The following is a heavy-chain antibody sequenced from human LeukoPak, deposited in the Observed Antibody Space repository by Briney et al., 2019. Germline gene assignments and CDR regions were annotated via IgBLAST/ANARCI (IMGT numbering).Heavy chain of an antibody. J-gene: IGHJ3*02. CDR1: GGSISSYY. Sequence: SETLSLTCTVSGGSISSYYWSWIRQPAGKGLEWIGRIYTSGSTNYNPSLKSRVTMSVDTSKNQFSLKLSSVTAADTAVYYCARYSKDYYDSSGYSGLYAFDIWGQGTMVTVSS. D-gene: IGHD3-22*01. CDR2: IYTSGST. CDR3: ARYSKDYYDSSGYSGLYAFDI. V-gene: IGHV4-4*07.